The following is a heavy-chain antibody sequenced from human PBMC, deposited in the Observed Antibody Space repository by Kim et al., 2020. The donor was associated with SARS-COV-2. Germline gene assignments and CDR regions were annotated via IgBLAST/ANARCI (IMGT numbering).Heavy chain of an antibody. CDR3: ARIPAVDAFDI. J-gene: IGHJ3*02. D-gene: IGHD2-2*01. CDR2: IYHSGST. V-gene: IGHV4-4*02. CDR1: GGSISSSNW. Sequence: SETLSLTCAVSGGSISSSNWWSWVRQPPGKGLGWIGEIYHSGSTNYNPSLKSRVTISVDKSKNQFSLKLSCVTAADAAVYYCARIPAVDAFDIWGQGTMGTLSS.